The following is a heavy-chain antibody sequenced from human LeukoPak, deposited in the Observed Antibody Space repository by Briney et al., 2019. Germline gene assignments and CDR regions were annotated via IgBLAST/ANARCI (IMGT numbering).Heavy chain of an antibody. V-gene: IGHV4-30-2*01. CDR1: GGSISSGGYY. Sequence: PSETLSLTCTVSGGSISSGGYYWSWIRQPPGKGLEWIGYIYHSGSTYYNPSLKSRVTISVDRSKNQFSLKLSSVTAADTAVCYCARPYSRIDAFDIWGQGTMVTVSS. J-gene: IGHJ3*02. CDR2: IYHSGST. D-gene: IGHD6-13*01. CDR3: ARPYSRIDAFDI.